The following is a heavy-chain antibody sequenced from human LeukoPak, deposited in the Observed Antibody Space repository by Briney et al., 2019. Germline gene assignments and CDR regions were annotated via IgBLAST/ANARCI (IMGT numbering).Heavy chain of an antibody. Sequence: VASVKVSCNASGYSFTGYYIHWVRQAPGQGLEWMGWINPNSGGTNYAQRFQGRVTMTRDTSINTAYMELSRLRSDDTAVYYCARDPTSKRGNSWVVRFDYWGQGTLVTVSS. CDR3: ARDPTSKRGNSWVVRFDY. CDR2: INPNSGGT. V-gene: IGHV1-2*02. D-gene: IGHD4-23*01. CDR1: GYSFTGYY. J-gene: IGHJ4*02.